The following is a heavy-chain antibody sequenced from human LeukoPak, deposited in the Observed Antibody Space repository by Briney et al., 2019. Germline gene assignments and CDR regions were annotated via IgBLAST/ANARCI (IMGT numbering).Heavy chain of an antibody. CDR2: INHSGNT. Sequence: SQTLSLTCTVSGGSISSGGYYWTWIRQPPGKGLEWIGEINHSGNTNYNPSLKSRVAISVDTSKNQFSLKLSSVIAADTAMYYCARSKDGSGFAAYWGQGTQVTVSS. J-gene: IGHJ4*02. D-gene: IGHD3-22*01. V-gene: IGHV4-30-2*01. CDR3: ARSKDGSGFAAY. CDR1: GGSISSGGYY.